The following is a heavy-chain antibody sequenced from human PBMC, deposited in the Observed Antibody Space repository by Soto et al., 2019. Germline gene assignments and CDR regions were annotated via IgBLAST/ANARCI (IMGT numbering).Heavy chain of an antibody. D-gene: IGHD3-22*01. CDR2: INPSGGST. V-gene: IGHV1-46*01. Sequence: WASVKVSCKASGYTFTIYYIHWVRQAPGQGLEWMGLINPSGGSTSYAQKFQGRVTMTGDTATTAVYMELSSLRSEDTAVYYCARSDYDSSGYSRMSGYYYYYGLDVWGQGTTVTVSS. J-gene: IGHJ6*02. CDR3: ARSDYDSSGYSRMSGYYYYYGLDV. CDR1: GYTFTIYY.